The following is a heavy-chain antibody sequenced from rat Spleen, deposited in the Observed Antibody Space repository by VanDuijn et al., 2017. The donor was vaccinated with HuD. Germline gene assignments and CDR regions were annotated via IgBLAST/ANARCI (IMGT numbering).Heavy chain of an antibody. CDR1: GFTFSDYA. CDR2: IIYDGSST. V-gene: IGHV5-17*01. CDR3: ARHYQRWALFDY. D-gene: IGHD1-12*01. J-gene: IGHJ2*01. Sequence: EVQLVESGGGLVQPGRSLKLSCAASGFTFSDYAMAWVRQAPKKGLEWVATIIYDGSSTYYRDSVKGRFTISRDNAKSTLYLQMDSLRSEDTATYYCARHYQRWALFDYWGQGVMVTVSS.